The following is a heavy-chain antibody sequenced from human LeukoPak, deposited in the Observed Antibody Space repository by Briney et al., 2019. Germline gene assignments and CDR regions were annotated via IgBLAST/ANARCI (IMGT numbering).Heavy chain of an antibody. D-gene: IGHD2-15*01. J-gene: IGHJ4*02. CDR3: GRKAGDCGGGSCYSIDY. CDR2: IIPIFGTA. V-gene: IGHV1-69*05. CDR1: GGSFSSEA. Sequence: SVKVSXKAFGGSFSSEAISWVRQAPGQGLEWMGGIIPIFGTANYAQKFQGRVTITTDESTSTAYMEVSSLRSEDTAVYYCGRKAGDCGGGSCYSIDYWGQGTLVTVSS.